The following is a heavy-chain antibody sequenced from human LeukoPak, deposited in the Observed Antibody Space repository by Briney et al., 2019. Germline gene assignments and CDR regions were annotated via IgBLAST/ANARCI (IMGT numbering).Heavy chain of an antibody. D-gene: IGHD3-10*01. Sequence: GGSLRLSCAASGFTFSSYAMHWVRQAPGKGLEWVAVISYDGSNKYYADSVKGRFTISRDNSKNTPYLQMNSLRAEDTAVYYCARSRVRFGEFYSEAFDIWGQGTMVTVSS. J-gene: IGHJ3*02. CDR2: ISYDGSNK. V-gene: IGHV3-30-3*01. CDR3: ARSRVRFGEFYSEAFDI. CDR1: GFTFSSYA.